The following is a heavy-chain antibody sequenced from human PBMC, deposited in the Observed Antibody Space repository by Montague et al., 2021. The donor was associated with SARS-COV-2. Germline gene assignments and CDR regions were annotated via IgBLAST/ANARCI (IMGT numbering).Heavy chain of an antibody. CDR2: IYYRGTT. Sequence: SETLSLTCSVSSFSITSSGYYWCWIHQPPGKQLEWIGNIYYRGTTYYNPSLQSLGTISVDTSKNHLSLRLSSVTAGETAVYFCAGGMIRGVTTPFDYWGQGSQVTVSS. V-gene: IGHV4-39*02. D-gene: IGHD3-10*01. CDR1: SFSITSSGYY. CDR3: AGGMIRGVTTPFDY. J-gene: IGHJ4*02.